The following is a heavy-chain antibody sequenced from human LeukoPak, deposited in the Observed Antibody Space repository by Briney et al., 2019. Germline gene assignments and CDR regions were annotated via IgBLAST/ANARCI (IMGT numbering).Heavy chain of an antibody. CDR1: GGSISSDY. CDR2: IHHSGNT. V-gene: IGHV4-59*12. J-gene: IGHJ3*02. Sequence: SETLSLTCTVSGGSISSDYWSWIRQPPGKGLEWIGYIHHSGNTNYNPSLTSRVTISVDTSKNQFSLKLSSVTAADTAVYYCARAQPYTSSPGAFDIWGQGTMVTVSS. D-gene: IGHD2-15*01. CDR3: ARAQPYTSSPGAFDI.